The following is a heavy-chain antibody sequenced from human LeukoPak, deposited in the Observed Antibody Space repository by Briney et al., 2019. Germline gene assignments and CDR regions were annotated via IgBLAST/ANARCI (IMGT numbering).Heavy chain of an antibody. CDR3: ARDKGGGFGELLTPHYYYYYMDV. D-gene: IGHD3-10*01. CDR2: ISAYNGNT. J-gene: IGHJ6*03. Sequence: GASVKVSCKASGYTFTSYGISWVRQAPGQGLEWMGWISAYNGNTNYAQKLQGRVTMTTDTSTSTAYMELRSLRSDDTAVYYCARDKGGGFGELLTPHYYYYYMDVWGKGTTVTISS. V-gene: IGHV1-18*01. CDR1: GYTFTSYG.